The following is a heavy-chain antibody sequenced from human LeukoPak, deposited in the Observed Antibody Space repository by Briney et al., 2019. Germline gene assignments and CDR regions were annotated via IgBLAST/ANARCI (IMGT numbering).Heavy chain of an antibody. CDR3: ARTDSSSWYPNWFGP. V-gene: IGHV3-11*01. J-gene: IGHJ5*02. CDR1: GFTFSDYY. Sequence: GGSLRLSCATSGFTFSDYYMSWIRQAPGKGLEWVSYISSSGSTIYYAASVKGRITISRDNAKNSLYLQMNSLRAEDPAVYYCARTDSSSWYPNWFGPWGQGTLVTVSS. D-gene: IGHD6-13*01. CDR2: ISSSGSTI.